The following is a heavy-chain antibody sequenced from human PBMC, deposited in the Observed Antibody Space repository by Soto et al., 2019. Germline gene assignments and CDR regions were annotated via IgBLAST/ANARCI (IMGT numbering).Heavy chain of an antibody. J-gene: IGHJ5*02. D-gene: IGHD3-16*01. CDR1: GLSLSTSGEA. CDR2: IYWDDDK. V-gene: IGHV2-5*02. Sequence: QITLKESGPTLVKPTQTLTLTCTFSGLSLSTSGEAVGWIRQPPGKALEWLALIYWDDDKRYNPTLKTRLTITKVTSNNQVVLTLTIMDPVDTATCYCAHYALTSPAGWFDPWGQGILVTVSS. CDR3: AHYALTSPAGWFDP.